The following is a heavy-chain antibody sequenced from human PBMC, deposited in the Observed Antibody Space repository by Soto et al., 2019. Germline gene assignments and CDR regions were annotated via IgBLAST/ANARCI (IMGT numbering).Heavy chain of an antibody. D-gene: IGHD3-22*01. CDR3: TTDSYSTIIIVRFDY. Sequence: GGSLRLSCPASVFTFSNAWINWVRQAPGKALEWVGRIKSKTDGGTTDYAAPVKGRFAISRDDSNNMVYLQMNSLKIEDTAVYYCTTDSYSTIIIVRFDYWGHGTLVTVSS. CDR1: VFTFSNAW. CDR2: IKSKTDGGTT. J-gene: IGHJ4*01. V-gene: IGHV3-15*07.